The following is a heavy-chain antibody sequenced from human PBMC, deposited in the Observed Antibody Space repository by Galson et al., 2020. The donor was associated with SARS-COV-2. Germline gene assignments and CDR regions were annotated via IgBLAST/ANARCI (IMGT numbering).Heavy chain of an antibody. J-gene: IGHJ6*02. D-gene: IGHD3-9*01. CDR2: INPNSGGT. CDR1: GYNFTDYY. V-gene: IGHV1-2*02. CDR3: ARLRYYDVLTGYIVDV. Sequence: ASVKVSCKASGYNFTDYYIHWVRQAPGQGLEWMGWINPNSGGTNYAQKFEGRVTMTRDTSITTAYMELSRLRADDTAVYYCARLRYYDVLTGYIVDVWGQGTMVTVSS.